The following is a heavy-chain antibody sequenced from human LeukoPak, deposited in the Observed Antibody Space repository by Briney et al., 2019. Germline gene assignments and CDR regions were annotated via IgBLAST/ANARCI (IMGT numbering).Heavy chain of an antibody. CDR3: VRAPEIEVRHLFYFYMDV. J-gene: IGHJ6*03. CDR2: INQDGSET. D-gene: IGHD2-21*01. Sequence: PGGSLRLSCAASGFTCSSYWMSWVRQAPGKGLEWVANINQDGSETYYVDSVKGRFTVSRDNARNSLYLQMNSLRGEDTAMYYCVRAPEIEVRHLFYFYMDVWGKGTTVTVSS. V-gene: IGHV3-7*01. CDR1: GFTCSSYW.